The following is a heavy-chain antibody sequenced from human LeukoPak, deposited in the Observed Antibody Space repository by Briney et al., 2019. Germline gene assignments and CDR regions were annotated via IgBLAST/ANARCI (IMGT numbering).Heavy chain of an antibody. CDR2: IRHDGTEK. D-gene: IGHD1-26*01. CDR1: AFTFSTSG. J-gene: IGHJ4*02. Sequence: GGSLRLPCVASAFTFSTSGMHWARQPPGKGLEWLTFIRHDGTEKYYADSVKGRFTISRDNSRNTLYLQVNSLGPDDTAVYYCARLMVGQAGVGATHFDYWGQGTLVSVSS. CDR3: ARLMVGQAGVGATHFDY. V-gene: IGHV3-30*02.